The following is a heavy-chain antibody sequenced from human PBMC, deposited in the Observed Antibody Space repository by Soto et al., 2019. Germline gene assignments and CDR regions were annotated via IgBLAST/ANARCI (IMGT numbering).Heavy chain of an antibody. CDR3: AKDAGNTYYYDSSGYYPGGY. J-gene: IGHJ4*02. D-gene: IGHD3-22*01. CDR1: GFTFSSYG. Sequence: QVQLVESGGGVVQPGRSLRLSCAASGFTFSSYGMHWVRQAPGKGLEWVAVISYDVSNKYYADSVKGRFTISRDNSKNTLYLQMNSLRAEDTAVYYCAKDAGNTYYYDSSGYYPGGYWGQGTLVTVSS. CDR2: ISYDVSNK. V-gene: IGHV3-30*18.